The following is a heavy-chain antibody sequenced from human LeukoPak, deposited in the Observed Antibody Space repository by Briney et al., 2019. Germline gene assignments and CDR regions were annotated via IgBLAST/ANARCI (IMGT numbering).Heavy chain of an antibody. V-gene: IGHV4-30-2*01. CDR3: ARQQQLEAFDI. J-gene: IGHJ3*02. CDR1: GGSISSGGYY. CDR2: IYHSGST. D-gene: IGHD6-13*01. Sequence: SQTLSLTCTVSGGSISSGGYYWSWIRQPPGKGLEWIGYIYHSGSTYYNPSLKSRVTISVDRSKNQFSLKLSSVTAADTAVYYCARQQQLEAFDIWGQGTMVTVSS.